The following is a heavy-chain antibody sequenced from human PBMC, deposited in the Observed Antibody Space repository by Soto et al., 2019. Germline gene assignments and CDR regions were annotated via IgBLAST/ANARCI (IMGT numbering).Heavy chain of an antibody. J-gene: IGHJ5*02. V-gene: IGHV1-8*01. Sequence: QVKLVQSGAEVKKPGASVKVSCKASGYTFTSYDINWVRQATGQGLEWMGWMNPNSGNTGYAQKFQGRVTMTRNTSISTAYMELSSLRSEDTAVYYCARGKLLSVAGTGWFDPWGQGTLVTVSS. CDR2: MNPNSGNT. CDR1: GYTFTSYD. CDR3: ARGKLLSVAGTGWFDP. D-gene: IGHD6-19*01.